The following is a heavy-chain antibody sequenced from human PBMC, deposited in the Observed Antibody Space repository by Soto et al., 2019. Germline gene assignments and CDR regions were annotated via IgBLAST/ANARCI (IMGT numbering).Heavy chain of an antibody. CDR3: ARHQGEESAFVI. Sequence: GESLKISCEASGYSFTFYWIGWVRQMPGKGLEWMGIIYPGDSDTRYNPSFEGQVTISADKSITTAYLQWSSLKASDTAMYYCARHQGEESAFVIWGQGTMVTVS. D-gene: IGHD3-16*01. CDR1: GYSFTFYW. CDR2: IYPGDSDT. J-gene: IGHJ3*02. V-gene: IGHV5-51*01.